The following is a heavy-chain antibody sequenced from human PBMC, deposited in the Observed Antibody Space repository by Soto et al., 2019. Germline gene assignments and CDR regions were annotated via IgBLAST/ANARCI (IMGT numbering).Heavy chain of an antibody. Sequence: LSLTCTVSGGSISSYYWSWIRQPQGKGLEWIGYINYSGSTNYNPSLKSRVTISVDTSKNQFSLKLSSVTAADTAVYYCAREKGGGYSYGSRHYYYYYGMDVWGQGTTVTVSS. CDR1: GGSISSYY. D-gene: IGHD5-18*01. V-gene: IGHV4-59*01. CDR2: INYSGST. J-gene: IGHJ6*02. CDR3: AREKGGGYSYGSRHYYYYYGMDV.